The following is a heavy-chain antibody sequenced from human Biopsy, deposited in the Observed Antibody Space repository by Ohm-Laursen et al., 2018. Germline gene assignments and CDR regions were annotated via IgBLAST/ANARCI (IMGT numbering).Heavy chain of an antibody. Sequence: SLRLSCAASGITVNDHYMSWVRQAPGKGLEWVSSLHDRGVTYYADSVKGRFTISGDNSRNTLYLQMNSLRADDTAVYYCAKRDGGVSGCTVCFFDSWGQGTQVTVSS. J-gene: IGHJ4*02. CDR2: LHDRGVT. CDR3: AKRDGGVSGCTVCFFDS. V-gene: IGHV3-53*01. D-gene: IGHD2-8*02. CDR1: GITVNDHY.